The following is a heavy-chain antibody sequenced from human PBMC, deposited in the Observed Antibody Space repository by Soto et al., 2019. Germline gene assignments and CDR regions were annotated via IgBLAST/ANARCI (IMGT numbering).Heavy chain of an antibody. Sequence: GASVKVSCKASGYTFTSYDINWVRQATGQGLEWMGWMNPNSGNTGYAQKFQGRVTMTRNTSISTAYMELSGLRSEDTAVYYCARSSDLYYYYGMDVWGQATTVTVSS. CDR1: GYTFTSYD. J-gene: IGHJ6*02. CDR3: ARSSDLYYYYGMDV. V-gene: IGHV1-8*01. CDR2: MNPNSGNT.